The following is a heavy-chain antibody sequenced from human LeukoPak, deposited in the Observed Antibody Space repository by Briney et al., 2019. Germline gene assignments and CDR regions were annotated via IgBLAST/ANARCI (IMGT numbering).Heavy chain of an antibody. CDR3: ARSADSSASYYFDY. Sequence: GESLKISCKGSGYSFTSYWIGWVRQMPGKGLEWMGIIYPSDSDTRYSPSFQGQVTISADRSISTAYLQWSSLRASDTAVYYCARSADSSASYYFDYWGQGTLVTVSS. J-gene: IGHJ4*02. CDR1: GYSFTSYW. V-gene: IGHV5-51*01. D-gene: IGHD3-22*01. CDR2: IYPSDSDT.